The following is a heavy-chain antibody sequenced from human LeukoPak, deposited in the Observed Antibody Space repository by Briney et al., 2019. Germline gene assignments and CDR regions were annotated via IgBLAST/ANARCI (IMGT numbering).Heavy chain of an antibody. V-gene: IGHV3-64*01. CDR3: ASDHGEMATGRVDY. CDR2: ISSNGGST. D-gene: IGHD5-24*01. CDR1: GFTFSSYA. Sequence: GGSLRLSCAASGFTFSSYAMHWVRQAPGKGLEYVSAISSNGGSTYYANSVKGRFTISRDNSKNTLYLQMGSLRAEDTAVYYCASDHGEMATGRVDYWGQGTLVTVSS. J-gene: IGHJ4*02.